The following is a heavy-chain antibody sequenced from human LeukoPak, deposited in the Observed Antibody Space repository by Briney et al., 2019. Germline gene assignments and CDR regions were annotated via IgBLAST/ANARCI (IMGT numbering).Heavy chain of an antibody. J-gene: IGHJ3*02. CDR1: GGSISSYY. CDR3: AREKAAAGHDAFDI. CDR2: IYYSGST. Sequence: KPSETLSLTCTVSGGSISSYYWSWIRQPPGKGLEWVGYIYYSGSTNYNPSLKSRVTISVDTSKNQFSLKLSSVTAADTAVYYCAREKAAAGHDAFDIWGQGTMVTVSS. D-gene: IGHD6-13*01. V-gene: IGHV4-59*01.